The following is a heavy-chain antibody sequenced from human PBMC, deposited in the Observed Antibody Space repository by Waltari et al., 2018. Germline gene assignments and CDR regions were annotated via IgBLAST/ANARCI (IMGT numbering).Heavy chain of an antibody. J-gene: IGHJ4*02. V-gene: IGHV1-3*01. Sequence: QVQLVQSGAEVKKPGASVKVSCEAAGYTFTSYAMHWVGQAPGQRLEWMGWINAGNGNTKYSQKFQGRVTITRDTSASTAYMELSSLRSEDTAVYYCARGRGYCSGGSCYYFDYWGQGTLVTVSS. D-gene: IGHD2-15*01. CDR3: ARGRGYCSGGSCYYFDY. CDR1: GYTFTSYA. CDR2: INAGNGNT.